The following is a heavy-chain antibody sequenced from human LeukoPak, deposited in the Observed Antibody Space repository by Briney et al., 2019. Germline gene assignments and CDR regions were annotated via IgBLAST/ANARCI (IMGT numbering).Heavy chain of an antibody. D-gene: IGHD1-26*01. CDR3: ARPIRGVGAANFXY. CDR2: IKQDGSEK. V-gene: IGHV3-7*01. Sequence: GGSLRLSCAASGFTFSSYWMSWVRQAPGKGLEWVANIKQDGSEKYYVDSVKGRFTISRDNAKNSLYLQMNSLRAEDTAVYYCARPIRGVGAANFXYWGQGTLVTVSS. J-gene: IGHJ4*02. CDR1: GFTFSSYW.